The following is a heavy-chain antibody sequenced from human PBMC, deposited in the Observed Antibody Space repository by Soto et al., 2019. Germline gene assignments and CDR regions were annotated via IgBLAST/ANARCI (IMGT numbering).Heavy chain of an antibody. J-gene: IGHJ4*02. CDR1: GYTFTSYA. Sequence: QVQLVQSGAEVKKPGASVKVSCKASGYTFTSYAMSWVRQAPGQGLEWMGWISADNGNTNYSQKFQGRVTITRDTYTSTAYMELSSLRSDDTAGYYCARYLGYWTDYWGQGTLVTVSS. CDR3: ARYLGYWTDY. V-gene: IGHV1-3*01. CDR2: ISADNGNT. D-gene: IGHD1-1*01.